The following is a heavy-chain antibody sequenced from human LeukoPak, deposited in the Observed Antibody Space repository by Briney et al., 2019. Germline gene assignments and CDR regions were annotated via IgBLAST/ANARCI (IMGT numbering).Heavy chain of an antibody. V-gene: IGHV3-21*01. CDR2: ISSSSSYI. CDR1: GFTFSSYS. D-gene: IGHD3-22*01. Sequence: GGPLRLSCAASGFTFSSYSMNWVRQAPGKGLEWVSSISSSSSYIYYANSVKGRFTISRDNAKNSLYLQMNSLRAEDTAVYYCARALGDSSVNYYYMDVWGKGTTVTVSS. J-gene: IGHJ6*03. CDR3: ARALGDSSVNYYYMDV.